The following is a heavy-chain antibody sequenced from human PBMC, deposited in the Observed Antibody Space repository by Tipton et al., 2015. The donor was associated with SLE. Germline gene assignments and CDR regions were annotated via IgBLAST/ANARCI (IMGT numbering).Heavy chain of an antibody. V-gene: IGHV3-53*01. J-gene: IGHJ6*03. CDR2: IYSGGST. CDR3: TSRLARPPYMDV. CDR1: GFTVSSNY. D-gene: IGHD6-6*01. Sequence: SLRLSCAASGFTVSSNYMSWVRQAPGKGLEWVSVIYSGGSTYYADSVKGRFTISRDNSKNTLYLQMNSLRAEDTAVYYCTSRLARPPYMDVWGKGTTVTVSS.